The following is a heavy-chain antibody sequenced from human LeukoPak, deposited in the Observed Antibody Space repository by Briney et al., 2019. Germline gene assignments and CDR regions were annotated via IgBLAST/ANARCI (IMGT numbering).Heavy chain of an antibody. V-gene: IGHV3-30*02. CDR3: AKDVTGSLDY. J-gene: IGHJ4*02. CDR2: IRYDGSNK. CDR1: GCTFGSYG. Sequence: GGSLRLSCAASGCTFGSYGMHWVRQAPGKGLEWVAFIRYDGSNKYYADSVKGRFTISRDNSKNTLYLQMNSLRGEDTAMYYCAKDVTGSLDYWGQGTLVTVSS. D-gene: IGHD1-26*01.